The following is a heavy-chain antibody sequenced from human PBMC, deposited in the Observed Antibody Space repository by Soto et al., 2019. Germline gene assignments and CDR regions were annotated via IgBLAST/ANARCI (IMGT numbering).Heavy chain of an antibody. CDR1: GYTFTSYY. CDR3: ARAWGIAAAIDY. CDR2: INPSGGST. V-gene: IGHV1-46*03. Sequence: ASVKVSCKASGYTFTSYYMHWVRRAPGQGLEWMGIINPSGGSTSYAQKFQGRVTMTRDTSTSTVYMELSSLRSEDTAVYYCARAWGIAAAIDYWGQGTLVTVSS. J-gene: IGHJ4*02. D-gene: IGHD6-13*01.